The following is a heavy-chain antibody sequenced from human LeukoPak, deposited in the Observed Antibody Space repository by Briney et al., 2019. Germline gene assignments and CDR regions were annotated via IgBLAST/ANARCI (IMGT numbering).Heavy chain of an antibody. J-gene: IGHJ6*03. CDR1: GYTFTSYG. CDR3: ARAPPYYYYMDV. V-gene: IGHV1-18*01. Sequence: ASVKVSCKASGYTFTSYGISWVRQAPGQGLEWMGWISAYNGNTNYAQKLQGRVTMTTDTSTSTAYMELRSLRSEDTAVYYCARAPPYYYYMDVWGKGTTVTVSS. CDR2: ISAYNGNT.